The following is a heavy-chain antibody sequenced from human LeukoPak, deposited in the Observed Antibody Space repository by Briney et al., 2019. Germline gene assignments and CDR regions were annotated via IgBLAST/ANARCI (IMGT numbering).Heavy chain of an antibody. CDR2: IIPILGIA. Sequence: SVKVSCKASGGTFSSYAISWVRQAPGQGLEWMGRIIPILGIANYAQKFQGRVTITADKSTSTAYMELSSLRSEDTAVYYCAKDRVATIGLYYFDYWGQGTLVTVSS. CDR1: GGTFSSYA. D-gene: IGHD5-12*01. CDR3: AKDRVATIGLYYFDY. V-gene: IGHV1-69*04. J-gene: IGHJ4*02.